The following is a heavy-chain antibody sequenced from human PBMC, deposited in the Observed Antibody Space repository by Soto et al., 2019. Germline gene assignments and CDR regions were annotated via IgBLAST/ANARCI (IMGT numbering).Heavy chain of an antibody. CDR3: ARSLLGPMAFDM. D-gene: IGHD7-27*01. CDR2: INHDGSET. V-gene: IGHV3-7*03. Sequence: EVQLVESGGDLVQPGGSLRLSCAASGFIFTNYWMTWVRQAPGKGLEWVANINHDGSETYYLDSVKGRFAISRDNVKNSLFLQMNSLRDEDTAIYYCARSLLGPMAFDMWGHGTLVAVSS. J-gene: IGHJ3*02. CDR1: GFIFTNYW.